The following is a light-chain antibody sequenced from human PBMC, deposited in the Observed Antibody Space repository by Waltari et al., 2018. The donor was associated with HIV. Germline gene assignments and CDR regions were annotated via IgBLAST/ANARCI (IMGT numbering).Light chain of an antibody. CDR1: QLGTRF. CDR3: QAWDTHSHVV. Sequence: SFELTQPPSVSVSPGQTSNITCSGDQLGTRFVSWFQQRPGQSPVLVIYQDVNRPSGIPKRFSGSNSGNTATLTITGAQAMDDADYYCQAWDTHSHVVFGGGTTLTVL. V-gene: IGLV3-1*01. CDR2: QDV. J-gene: IGLJ2*01.